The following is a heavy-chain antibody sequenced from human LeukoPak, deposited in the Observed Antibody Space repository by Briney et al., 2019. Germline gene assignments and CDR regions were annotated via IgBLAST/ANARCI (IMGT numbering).Heavy chain of an antibody. D-gene: IGHD4-17*01. CDR3: AREFYTVTTSPIDY. Sequence: GGSLRLSCAASGFTFSSYGMHWVRQAPGKGLEWVAFIRYDGSNKYYADSVKGRFTISRDNSKNTLYLQMNSLRAEDTAVYYCAREFYTVTTSPIDYWGQGTLVTVSS. J-gene: IGHJ4*02. CDR1: GFTFSSYG. CDR2: IRYDGSNK. V-gene: IGHV3-30*02.